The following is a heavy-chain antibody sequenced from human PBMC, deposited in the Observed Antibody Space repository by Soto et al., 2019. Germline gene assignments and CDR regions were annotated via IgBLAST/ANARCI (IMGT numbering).Heavy chain of an antibody. CDR3: ARVGLWFGDSD. Sequence: PSETLCLTCTVSGGSISSGGYYWSWIRQHPGKGLEWIGYIYYSGSTYYNPSLKSRVTISVDTSKNQFSLKLSSVTAADTAVYYCARVGLWFGDSDWGQGTLVTVSS. CDR1: GGSISSGGYY. D-gene: IGHD3-10*01. V-gene: IGHV4-31*03. J-gene: IGHJ4*02. CDR2: IYYSGST.